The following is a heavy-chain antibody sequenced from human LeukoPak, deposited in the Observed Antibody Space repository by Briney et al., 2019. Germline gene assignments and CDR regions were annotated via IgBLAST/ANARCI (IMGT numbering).Heavy chain of an antibody. CDR3: AKHRGYCSSTSCRNCFDP. CDR2: INPSGGTT. J-gene: IGHJ5*02. D-gene: IGHD2-2*01. CDR1: GYTFTSYY. V-gene: IGHV1-46*01. Sequence: ASVKVSCKASGYTFTSYYMHWVRRAPGQGLEWMGIINPSGGTTNYAQKFQGRVTMTRDTSISTAYMELSRLRSDDTAVYYCAKHRGYCSSTSCRNCFDPWGQGTLVTVSS.